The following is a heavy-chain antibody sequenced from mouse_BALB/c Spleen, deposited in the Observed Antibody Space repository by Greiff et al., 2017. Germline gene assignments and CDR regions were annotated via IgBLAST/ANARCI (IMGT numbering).Heavy chain of an antibody. CDR3: ASAITTGFAY. CDR1: GFSLTSYG. V-gene: IGHV2-9*02. Sequence: ESGPGLVAPSQSLSITCPVPGFSLTSYGVHWVRQPPGKGLEWLGVIWAGGSTYYNSALMSRLSISKDNSKSQVFLKMSSLQSDDTAMYYCASAITTGFAYWGQGTLVTVSA. D-gene: IGHD2-4*01. CDR2: IWAGGST. J-gene: IGHJ3*01.